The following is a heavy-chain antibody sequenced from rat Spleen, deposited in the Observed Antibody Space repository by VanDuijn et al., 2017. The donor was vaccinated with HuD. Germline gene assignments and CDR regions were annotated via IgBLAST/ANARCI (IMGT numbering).Heavy chain of an antibody. CDR3: ARAGYLRDWYFDF. J-gene: IGHJ1*01. D-gene: IGHD2-2*01. CDR1: GLSFNNYW. CDR2: STSGDGHT. Sequence: EVQLVESGGGLVQPGGSLRLSCVASGLSFNNYWMTWIRQAPGKGLEWVPSSTSGDGHTYYLYSVQGRFTISSDNAKNTLSLQMNSLRSEDTATYYCARAGYLRDWYFDFWGPGTMVTVSS. V-gene: IGHV5-31*01.